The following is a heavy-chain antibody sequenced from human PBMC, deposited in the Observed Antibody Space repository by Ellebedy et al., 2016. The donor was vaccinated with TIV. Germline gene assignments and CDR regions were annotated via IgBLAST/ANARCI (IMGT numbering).Heavy chain of an antibody. V-gene: IGHV4-4*07. CDR2: IYSSGTT. Sequence: SETLSLTCTVSGGSINNYYWSWIRQPAGKGLEWIGRIYSSGTTNYNPSLKSRVTMSVDTSKNQFSLKLSSVTAADTAVYFCARHDPRYYESSGFYYGGWFDPWGQGTLVTVSS. CDR3: ARHDPRYYESSGFYYGGWFDP. CDR1: GGSINNYY. D-gene: IGHD3-22*01. J-gene: IGHJ5*02.